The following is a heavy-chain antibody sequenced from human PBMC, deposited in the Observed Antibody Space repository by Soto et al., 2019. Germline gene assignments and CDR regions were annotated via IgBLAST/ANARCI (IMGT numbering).Heavy chain of an antibody. CDR3: ARANSARGYSYGYPYYFDY. Sequence: QVQLQESGPGLVKPSQTLSLTCTVSGGSISSGDYYWSWIRQPPGKGLEWIGYIYYSGSTYYNPSLKSRVTISVDTSKNQFSLKLSSVTAVDTAVYYCARANSARGYSYGYPYYFDYWGQGTLVTVSS. CDR1: GGSISSGDYY. V-gene: IGHV4-30-4*01. D-gene: IGHD5-18*01. CDR2: IYYSGST. J-gene: IGHJ4*02.